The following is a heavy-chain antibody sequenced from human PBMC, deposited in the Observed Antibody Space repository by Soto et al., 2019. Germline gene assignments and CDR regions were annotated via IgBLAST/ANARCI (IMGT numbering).Heavy chain of an antibody. V-gene: IGHV4-31*03. CDR2: IYYSGST. Sequence: QVQLQESGPGLVKPSQTLSLTCTVSGGSISSGGYYWSWIRQHPGKGLEWIGYIYYSGSTYYNPSLKSRVTISVDTSKNQFSLKLSSVTAADTAVYYCARGGWVRGVIISSWFDPWGQGTLVTVSS. J-gene: IGHJ5*02. D-gene: IGHD3-10*01. CDR1: GGSISSGGYY. CDR3: ARGGWVRGVIISSWFDP.